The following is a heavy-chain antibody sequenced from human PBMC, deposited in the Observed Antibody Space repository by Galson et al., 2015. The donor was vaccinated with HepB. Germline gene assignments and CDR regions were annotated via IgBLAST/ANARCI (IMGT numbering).Heavy chain of an antibody. D-gene: IGHD6-13*01. Sequence: LRLSCAASGFTFSSYAMHWVRQAPGKGLEWVAVISYDTRNKYYADYVQGRFTISRANSKHTLYLQMNSLRAEDTAVYYYARDYASSWYFNHYYGMDVWGQGTTGTVSS. J-gene: IGHJ6*02. CDR3: ARDYASSWYFNHYYGMDV. CDR2: ISYDTRNK. V-gene: IGHV3-30*04. CDR1: GFTFSSYA.